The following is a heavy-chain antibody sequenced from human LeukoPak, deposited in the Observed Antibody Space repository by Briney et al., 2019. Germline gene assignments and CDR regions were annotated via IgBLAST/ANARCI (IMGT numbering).Heavy chain of an antibody. CDR1: GYTFTGYY. Sequence: ASVKVSCKASGYTFTGYYMHWVRQAPGQGLEWMGWINPNSGGTNYAQKFQGRVTMTRDTSISTAYMELSRLRSDDTAVYCCARTLRKSNWNYGYWGQGTLVTVSS. J-gene: IGHJ4*02. D-gene: IGHD1-7*01. CDR3: ARTLRKSNWNYGY. V-gene: IGHV1-2*02. CDR2: INPNSGGT.